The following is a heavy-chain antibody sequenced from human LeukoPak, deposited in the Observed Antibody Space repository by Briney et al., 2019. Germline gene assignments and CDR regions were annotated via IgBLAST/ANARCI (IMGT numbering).Heavy chain of an antibody. J-gene: IGHJ3*01. CDR2: ISWNSGRI. Sequence: PGGSLRLSCAASGFTFDDYAMHWVRHAPGKGLEWVSGISWNSGRIGYADSVKGRFTISRDNAKNSLYLQMNSLRPEDTALYYCAKSLTSGWWEDAFDLWGQGTMVTVSS. CDR3: AKSLTSGWWEDAFDL. D-gene: IGHD6-19*01. V-gene: IGHV3-9*01. CDR1: GFTFDDYA.